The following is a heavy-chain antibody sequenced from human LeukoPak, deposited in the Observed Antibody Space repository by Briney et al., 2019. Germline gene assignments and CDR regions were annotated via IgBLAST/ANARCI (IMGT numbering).Heavy chain of an antibody. CDR2: ITAGGDTT. Sequence: GGSLRLSCAASGFIFSSYGMSWVRQAPGKGLECVSAITAGGDTTYYADSVKGRLTTSRDNSKNTLFLQLNSLRAEDTAIYYCAKAFGSNGYYQLPIDFWGQGTLVTVSS. CDR1: GFIFSSYG. CDR3: AKAFGSNGYYQLPIDF. V-gene: IGHV3-23*01. D-gene: IGHD3-22*01. J-gene: IGHJ4*02.